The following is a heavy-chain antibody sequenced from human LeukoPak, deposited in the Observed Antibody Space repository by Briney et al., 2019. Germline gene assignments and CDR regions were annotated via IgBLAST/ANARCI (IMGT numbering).Heavy chain of an antibody. CDR2: ISPSGDIR. D-gene: IGHD3-10*01. V-gene: IGHV3-23*01. Sequence: GGSLRLSCAASGFTFSNHGMNWVRHAPGEGLEWVSGISPSGDIRYYADSVKGRFTISRDNSKNTLYLEVISLTAEDTAVYYCAKDDAWLRFGEWSQGTLVTVSS. CDR1: GFTFSNHG. CDR3: AKDDAWLRFGE. J-gene: IGHJ4*02.